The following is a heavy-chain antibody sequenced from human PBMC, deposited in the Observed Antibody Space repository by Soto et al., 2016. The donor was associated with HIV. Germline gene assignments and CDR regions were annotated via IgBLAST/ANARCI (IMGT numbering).Heavy chain of an antibody. V-gene: IGHV1-2*02. D-gene: IGHD3-22*01. CDR3: ARLGPYYYDSSRSPLVPTP. Sequence: QVQLVQSGAEVQKPGASVKVSCKASGYTFTDYFMHWVRQAPGQGLEWMGWINPNSGDTNYAQKFQDRVTMTRDTSITTAYMELSRLRSDDTAVFYCARLGPYYYDSSRSPLVPTPWGQGTLVHRLL. CDR1: GYTFTDYF. CDR2: INPNSGDT. J-gene: IGHJ5*02.